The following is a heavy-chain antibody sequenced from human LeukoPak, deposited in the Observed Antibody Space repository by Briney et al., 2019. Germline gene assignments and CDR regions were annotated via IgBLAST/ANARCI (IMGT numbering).Heavy chain of an antibody. CDR1: GFTFSSYA. Sequence: GGSLRLSCAASGFTFSSYAMSWVRQAPGKGLEWVAVISYDGSNKYYADSVKGRFTISRDNSKNTLYLQMNSLRAEDTAVYYCAKAPAGLRYFDWLALNGMDVWGKGTTVTVSS. V-gene: IGHV3-30*18. J-gene: IGHJ6*04. D-gene: IGHD3-9*01. CDR2: ISYDGSNK. CDR3: AKAPAGLRYFDWLALNGMDV.